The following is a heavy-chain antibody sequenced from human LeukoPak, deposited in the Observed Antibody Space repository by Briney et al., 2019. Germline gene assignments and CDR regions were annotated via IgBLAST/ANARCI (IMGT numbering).Heavy chain of an antibody. Sequence: SETLSLTCTVSGGSISSYYWSWIRQPAGKGLEWIGRVYTSGSTNYNPSLKSRVTMSVDTSKNQFSLKLSSVTAAATAVYYWARDAYYYDSSAYYLSVWGQGTLVTVSS. D-gene: IGHD3-22*01. J-gene: IGHJ4*02. CDR2: VYTSGST. CDR3: ARDAYYYDSSAYYLSV. V-gene: IGHV4-4*07. CDR1: GGSISSYY.